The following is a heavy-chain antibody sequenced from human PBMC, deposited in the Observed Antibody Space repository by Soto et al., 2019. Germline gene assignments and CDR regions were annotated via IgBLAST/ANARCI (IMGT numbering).Heavy chain of an antibody. Sequence: SQAESRTCAICGESVSSNSGAWNWKKKNPSRGLEWLGRTYYRSKWYNDYAVSVKSRITINPDTSKNQFSLQLNSVTPEDTAVYYCARDLSGYDYWVFLDYWGQGTLVTVSS. J-gene: IGHJ4*02. CDR1: GESVSSNSGA. D-gene: IGHD5-12*01. V-gene: IGHV6-1*01. CDR2: TYYRSKWYN. CDR3: ARDLSGYDYWVFLDY.